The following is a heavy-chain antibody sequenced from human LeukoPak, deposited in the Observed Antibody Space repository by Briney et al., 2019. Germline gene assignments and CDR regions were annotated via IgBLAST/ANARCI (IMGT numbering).Heavy chain of an antibody. Sequence: GGSLRLSCAASGFTFSNYNMNWVRQAPGKGLEWVSSITGSSGYIYYADSVKGRFTISRDNAKNSLYLQMNSLRAEDTAVYYCARDIVVVPAADASPRDAFDIWGQGKMVTVSS. CDR3: ARDIVVVPAADASPRDAFDI. CDR1: GFTFSNYN. D-gene: IGHD2-2*01. V-gene: IGHV3-21*01. J-gene: IGHJ3*02. CDR2: ITGSSGYI.